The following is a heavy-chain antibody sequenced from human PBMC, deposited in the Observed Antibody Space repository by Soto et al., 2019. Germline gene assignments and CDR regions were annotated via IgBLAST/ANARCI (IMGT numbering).Heavy chain of an antibody. CDR2: INHSGST. Sequence: PSETLPLTCAVYGGSFSGYCWSWIRQPPGKGLEWIGEINHSGSTNYNPSLKSRVTISVNTFKNQFSLKLSSVTAADTVVYYCARGVVPAAIYWFDPWGQATLVTVSS. D-gene: IGHD2-2*02. V-gene: IGHV4-34*01. CDR3: ARGVVPAAIYWFDP. CDR1: GGSFSGYC. J-gene: IGHJ5*02.